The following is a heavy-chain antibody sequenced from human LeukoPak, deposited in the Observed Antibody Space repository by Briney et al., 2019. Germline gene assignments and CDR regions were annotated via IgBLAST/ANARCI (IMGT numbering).Heavy chain of an antibody. D-gene: IGHD1-26*01. J-gene: IGHJ4*02. CDR3: ARDSEGGSYYFDY. CDR2: IWYDGSNK. V-gene: IGHV3-33*01. Sequence: GGSLRLSCAASGFTFSSYGMHWVRQAPGKGLEWVAVIWYDGSNKYYADSVKGRFTISRDNSKNTLYLQMNSLRAEDTAVYYCARDSEGGSYYFDYWGQGTLVTVSS. CDR1: GFTFSSYG.